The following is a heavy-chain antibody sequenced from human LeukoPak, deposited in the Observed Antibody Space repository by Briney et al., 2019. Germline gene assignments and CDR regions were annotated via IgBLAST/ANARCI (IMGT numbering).Heavy chain of an antibody. V-gene: IGHV3-21*01. D-gene: IGHD1-14*01. J-gene: IGHJ3*02. Sequence: PGGSLRLSCAASGFTFSSYTMNWVRQAPGKGLEWVSSISTSSSYIYYADSVKGRFTISRDNAKNSLYLQMNSLRAEDTAVYYCARDTPGTGGDALDIWGQGTMVTVSS. CDR1: GFTFSSYT. CDR2: ISTSSSYI. CDR3: ARDTPGTGGDALDI.